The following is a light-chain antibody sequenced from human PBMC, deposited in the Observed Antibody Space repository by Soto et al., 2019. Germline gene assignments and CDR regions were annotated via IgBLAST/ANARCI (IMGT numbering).Light chain of an antibody. CDR1: QSISNK. CDR2: AAS. Sequence: DIQMTQSPSSLSASVGDRVTVTCRASQSISNKLNWYQQKPGKAPKLLIYAASSLQSGVPSRFSGSGSGTEFTLTISSLQPEDFATYYCQQSYSSVMYTFGQGTKLEIK. J-gene: IGKJ2*01. V-gene: IGKV1-39*01. CDR3: QQSYSSVMYT.